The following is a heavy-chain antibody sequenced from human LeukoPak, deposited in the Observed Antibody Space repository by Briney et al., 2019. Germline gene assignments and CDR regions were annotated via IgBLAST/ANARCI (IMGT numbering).Heavy chain of an antibody. V-gene: IGHV3-23*01. CDR2: ISGSGGST. D-gene: IGHD3-3*01. CDR1: GFTFSSYA. J-gene: IGHJ4*02. CDR3: AKGENYDFWSGYYTGGYFDY. Sequence: GGSLRLSCAASGFTFSSYAMSWVRQAPGKGLEWVSAISGSGGSTYYADPVKGRFTISRDNSKNTLYLQVNSLRAEDTAVYYCAKGENYDFWSGYYTGGYFDYWGQGTLVTVSS.